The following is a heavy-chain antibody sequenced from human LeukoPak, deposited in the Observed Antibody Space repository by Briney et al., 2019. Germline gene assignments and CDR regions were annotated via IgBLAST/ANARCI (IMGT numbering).Heavy chain of an antibody. CDR3: ARHSPVASLDS. CDR2: IYYSGST. D-gene: IGHD2-2*01. J-gene: IGHJ4*02. CDR1: GGSFSGYY. V-gene: IGHV4-34*01. Sequence: SETLSLTCAVYGGSFSGYYWSWIRQPPGKGLEWIGSIYYSGSTYYNPSLKSRVTISVDTSKNQFSLKLSSVTAADTAVYYCARHSPVASLDSWGQGTLVTVSS.